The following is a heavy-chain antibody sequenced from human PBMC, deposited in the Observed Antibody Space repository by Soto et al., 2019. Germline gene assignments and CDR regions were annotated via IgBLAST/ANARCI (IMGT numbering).Heavy chain of an antibody. CDR1: GGTFSSYA. J-gene: IGHJ6*02. D-gene: IGHD2-15*01. CDR2: IIPIFGTA. Sequence: QVQLVQSGAEVKKPGSSVKVSCKASGGTFSSYAISWVRQAPGQGLEWMGGIIPIFGTANYAQKLQGRVTITADESTSTAYMALSSLRSEDTAVHYCPSPPVAASSYSGMDLWGQGSTVTASS. CDR3: PSPPVAASSYSGMDL. V-gene: IGHV1-69*12.